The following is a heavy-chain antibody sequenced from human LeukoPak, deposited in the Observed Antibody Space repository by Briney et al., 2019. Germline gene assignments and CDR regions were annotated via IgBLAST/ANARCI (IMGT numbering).Heavy chain of an antibody. CDR3: ARDLKANRRDPRTY. CDR1: GFTFSDYY. CDR2: ISSSGSTI. Sequence: PGGSLRLSCAASGFTFSDYYMSWIRQAPGKGLEWVSYISSSGSTIYYADSVKGRFTISRDNAKNSLYLQMNSLRAEDTAVYYCARDLKANRRDPRTYWGQGTLVTVSS. V-gene: IGHV3-11*04. J-gene: IGHJ4*02. D-gene: IGHD1-14*01.